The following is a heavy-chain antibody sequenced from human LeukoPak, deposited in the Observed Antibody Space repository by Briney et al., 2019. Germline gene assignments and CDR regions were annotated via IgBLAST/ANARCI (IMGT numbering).Heavy chain of an antibody. D-gene: IGHD2-15*01. V-gene: IGHV5-51*01. J-gene: IGHJ3*02. CDR2: IYPGDSDT. CDR3: ARGVCSGGSCYSWGRGAFDI. CDR1: GYSFTTYW. Sequence: GESLKISCKGSGYSFTTYWIGWVRQMPGKGLEWMGIIYPGDSDTRYSPSFQGQVTISADKSISTAYLQWSSLKASDTAMYYCARGVCSGGSCYSWGRGAFDIWGQGTMVTVSS.